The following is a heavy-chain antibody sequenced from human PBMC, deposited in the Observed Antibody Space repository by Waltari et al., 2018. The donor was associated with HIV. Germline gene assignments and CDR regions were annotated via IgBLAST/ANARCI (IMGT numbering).Heavy chain of an antibody. CDR3: ARGLAAGNAYYFDY. V-gene: IGHV4-34*01. Sequence: QVQLQQWGAGLLKPSETLSLTCAVYGGSFSGYYWSWIRQPPGKGLEWIGEINHSGSTNYNPSLKSRVTISVDTSKNQFSLKLSSVTAADTAVYYCARGLAAGNAYYFDYWGQGTLVTVSS. CDR1: GGSFSGYY. D-gene: IGHD6-13*01. J-gene: IGHJ4*02. CDR2: INHSGST.